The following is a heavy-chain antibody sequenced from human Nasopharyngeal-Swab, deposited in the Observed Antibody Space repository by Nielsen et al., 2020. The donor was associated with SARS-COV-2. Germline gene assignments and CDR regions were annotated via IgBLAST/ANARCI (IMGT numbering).Heavy chain of an antibody. CDR3: ARGEEEMATIRPFDY. Sequence: ASVKVSCKASGYTFTSYDINWVRQAPGQGLEWMGWMHPNGGDTGYAQKFQGRVTMTRDTSTSTAYMELSSLTSEDTAVYYCARGEEEMATIRPFDYWGQGTLVTVSS. J-gene: IGHJ4*02. D-gene: IGHD5-24*01. CDR1: GYTFTSYD. CDR2: MHPNGGDT. V-gene: IGHV1-8*01.